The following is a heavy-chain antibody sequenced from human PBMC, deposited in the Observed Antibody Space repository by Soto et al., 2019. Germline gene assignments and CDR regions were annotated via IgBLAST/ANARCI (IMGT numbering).Heavy chain of an antibody. V-gene: IGHV4-39*01. CDR1: GGAISTTISC. Sequence: QLQLQESGPGLVKPSETLSLTCTVSGGAISTTISCWGWIRQPPAKGPEWLGTISYGGNTYYKPHLQSRVIMSVDACKNQFSLKVRSVTAADTAVYYCARHRKSRGPNGMDVWGQGTTVTVSS. CDR2: ISYGGNT. CDR3: ARHRKSRGPNGMDV. J-gene: IGHJ6*02.